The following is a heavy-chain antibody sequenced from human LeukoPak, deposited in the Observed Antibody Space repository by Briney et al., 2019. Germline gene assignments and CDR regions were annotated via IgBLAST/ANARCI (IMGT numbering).Heavy chain of an antibody. Sequence: QPRGSLRLSCAASGFTLSTYWMYWVRQAPGKGLVWVSRINSDGSSTNYADSVKGRFTISRDNAKNTLDQQMNSLRTEDTAVYYCARITYYYGMDLWGQGTTVTVSS. V-gene: IGHV3-74*01. CDR3: ARITYYYGMDL. J-gene: IGHJ6*02. CDR2: INSDGSST. CDR1: GFTLSTYW. D-gene: IGHD3-10*01.